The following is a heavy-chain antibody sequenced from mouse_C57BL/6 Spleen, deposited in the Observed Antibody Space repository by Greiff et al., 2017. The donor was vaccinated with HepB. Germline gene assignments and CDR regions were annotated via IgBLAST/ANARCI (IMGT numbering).Heavy chain of an antibody. J-gene: IGHJ2*01. CDR3: ARDRGRD. Sequence: EVKLMESGGGLVKPGGSLKLSCAASGFTFSSYAMSWVRQTPEKRLEWVATISDGGSYTNYPDNVKGRFTISRDNAKNNLYLQMSHLKSEDTAMYYCARDRGRDWGQGTTLTVSS. CDR1: GFTFSSYA. D-gene: IGHD3-3*01. V-gene: IGHV5-4*01. CDR2: ISDGGSYT.